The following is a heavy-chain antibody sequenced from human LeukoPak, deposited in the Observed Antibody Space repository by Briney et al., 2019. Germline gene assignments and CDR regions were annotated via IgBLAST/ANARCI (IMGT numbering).Heavy chain of an antibody. D-gene: IGHD6-19*01. V-gene: IGHV3-48*01. CDR2: ISSYTIT. Sequence: GGSLRLSCAAGGFSFSAYSMNWVRQAPGKRLEGVAYISSYTITYDADFVKCLCTISRENAKKSMDLQMNSLRAEDTAVYYCARSGHSNGWYYFDYWGLGALVTVSS. CDR1: GFSFSAYS. J-gene: IGHJ4*02. CDR3: ARSGHSNGWYYFDY.